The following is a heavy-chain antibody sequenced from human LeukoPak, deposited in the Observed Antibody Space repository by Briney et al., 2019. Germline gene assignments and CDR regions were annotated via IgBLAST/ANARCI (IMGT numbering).Heavy chain of an antibody. Sequence: GGSLRLSCAASGFTFSSYAMSWVRQAPGKGLEWVSYISNSGSTIYYADSVKGRFTISRDNAKNSLYLQMNSLRAEDTAVYYCARIMATTTHYWGQGTLVTVSS. V-gene: IGHV3-48*04. CDR1: GFTFSSYA. CDR3: ARIMATTTHY. CDR2: ISNSGSTI. D-gene: IGHD5-24*01. J-gene: IGHJ4*02.